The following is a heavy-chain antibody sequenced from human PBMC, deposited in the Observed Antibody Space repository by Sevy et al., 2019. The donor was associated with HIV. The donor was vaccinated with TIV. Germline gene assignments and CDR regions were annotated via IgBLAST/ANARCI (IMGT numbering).Heavy chain of an antibody. CDR3: AIDLELGLGGY. D-gene: IGHD7-27*01. J-gene: IGHJ4*02. CDR1: GFTFSSYS. CDR2: ISSSGSYI. Sequence: GGSLRLSCAASGFTFSSYSMNWVRQAPGKGLEWVSSISSSGSYIYYGDSVKGRFTISRDNAKNSLYLQMNSLRAEDTAVYYCAIDLELGLGGYWGQGTLVTVSS. V-gene: IGHV3-21*01.